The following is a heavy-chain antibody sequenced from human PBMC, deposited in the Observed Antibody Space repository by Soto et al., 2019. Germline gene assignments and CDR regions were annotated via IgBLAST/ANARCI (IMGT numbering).Heavy chain of an antibody. D-gene: IGHD2-21*02. V-gene: IGHV4-31*03. CDR2: IYYSGST. Sequence: SETLSLTCTVSGGSISSGGYYWSWIRQHPGKGLEWIGYIYYSGSTYYNPSLKSRVTISVDTSKNQFSLKLSSVTAADTAVYYCARIVLSAYCGGDCSPYGMDVWGQGTTVTVSS. J-gene: IGHJ6*02. CDR3: ARIVLSAYCGGDCSPYGMDV. CDR1: GGSISSGGYY.